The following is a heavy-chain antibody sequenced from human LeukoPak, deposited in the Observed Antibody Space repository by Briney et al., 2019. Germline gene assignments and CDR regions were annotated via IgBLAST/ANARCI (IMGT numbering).Heavy chain of an antibody. CDR3: AXXXCAGGYCYFLDY. Sequence: SETLSVTCVVSDYPISSGYFWGWIRQAPGKGLEWIATISHSGSTYFNPSLKSRTLVSIDTSKNKFSLTFTSVTASDTAVYYCAXXXCAGGYCYFLDYWGQGTLVTVSS. D-gene: IGHD2-15*01. J-gene: IGHJ4*02. CDR2: ISHSGST. V-gene: IGHV4-38-2*01. CDR1: DYPISSGYF.